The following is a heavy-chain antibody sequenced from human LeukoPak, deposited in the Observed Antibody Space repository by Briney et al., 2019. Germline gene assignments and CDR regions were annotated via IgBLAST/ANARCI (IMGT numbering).Heavy chain of an antibody. V-gene: IGHV3-30*18. D-gene: IGHD6-19*01. CDR1: GFTFSSYG. Sequence: GGSLRLSCAASGFTFSSYGMHWVRQAPGKGLEWVAVISYDGSNKYYADSVKGRFTISRDNSKNTLYLQMNSLRAEDTAVYYCAKLVSSGWPFDYWGQGTLVTVSS. CDR3: AKLVSSGWPFDY. J-gene: IGHJ4*02. CDR2: ISYDGSNK.